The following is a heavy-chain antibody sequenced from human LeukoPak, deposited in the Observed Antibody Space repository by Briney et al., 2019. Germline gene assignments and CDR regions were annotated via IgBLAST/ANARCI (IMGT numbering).Heavy chain of an antibody. CDR3: TTAGAENYNGMDV. J-gene: IGHJ6*02. CDR1: GFTFSSYA. V-gene: IGHV1-24*01. Sequence: GGSLRLSCAASGFTFSSYAMSWVRQAPGKGLEWMGGFDPEDFETVYAQKFQGRVTLTEDRATDTAYMELSRLRSEDTAVYCGTTAGAENYNGMDVWGQGTAVTVSS. D-gene: IGHD1-1*01. CDR2: FDPEDFET.